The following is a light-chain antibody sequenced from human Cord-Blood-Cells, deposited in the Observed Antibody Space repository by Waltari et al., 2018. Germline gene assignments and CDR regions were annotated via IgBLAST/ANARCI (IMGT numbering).Light chain of an antibody. V-gene: IGKV1-39*01. CDR2: AAS. Sequence: DIQMTQSPSSLSASVGERDTITCRASQSISSYLNWYQQKPGKAPKLLIYAASSLQSGVPSRFSGSGSGTDFTLTISSLQPEDFATYYCQQSYSTWTFGQGTKVEIK. CDR1: QSISSY. J-gene: IGKJ1*01. CDR3: QQSYSTWT.